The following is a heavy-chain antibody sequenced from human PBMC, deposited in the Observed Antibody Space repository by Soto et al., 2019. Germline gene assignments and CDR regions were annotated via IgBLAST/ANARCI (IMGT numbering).Heavy chain of an antibody. J-gene: IGHJ3*02. CDR3: ARHGSVLVWFGELFAAFDI. V-gene: IGHV4-39*01. CDR1: GGSISSSSYY. D-gene: IGHD3-10*01. CDR2: IYYSGST. Sequence: PSETLSLTCTVSGGSISSSSYYWGWIRQPPGKGLEWIGSIYYSGSTYYNPSLKSRVTISVDTSKNQFSLKLSSVTAADTAVYYCARHGSVLVWFGELFAAFDIWGQGTMVTVSS.